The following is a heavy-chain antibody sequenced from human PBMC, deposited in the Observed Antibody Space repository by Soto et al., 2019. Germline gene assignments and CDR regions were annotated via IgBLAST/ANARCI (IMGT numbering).Heavy chain of an antibody. CDR2: ISGSGGST. Sequence: EVQLLESGGGLVQPGGSLRLSCAASGFTFSSYAMSWVRQAPGKGLEWVSAISGSGGSTYYAHSVKGRSTISRDNSKNTQDLQMNSLRAEDTAVYYCANPDGFFDYWGQGTLVTVCS. J-gene: IGHJ4*02. CDR3: ANPDGFFDY. CDR1: GFTFSSYA. D-gene: IGHD4-17*01. V-gene: IGHV3-23*01.